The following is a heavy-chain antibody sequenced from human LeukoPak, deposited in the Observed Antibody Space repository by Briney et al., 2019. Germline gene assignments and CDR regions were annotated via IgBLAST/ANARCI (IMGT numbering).Heavy chain of an antibody. D-gene: IGHD6-13*01. V-gene: IGHV4-59*01. CDR2: IYYSGST. CDR3: ASQLRSSGYPLDY. Sequence: SETLSLTCTVSGGSISSYYWSWIRQPPGKGLEWIGYIYYSGSTIYNPSLKSRVTMSVDTSKNQFSLKLTSVIAADTAVYYCASQLRSSGYPLDYWGQGTLVTVSS. CDR1: GGSISSYY. J-gene: IGHJ4*02.